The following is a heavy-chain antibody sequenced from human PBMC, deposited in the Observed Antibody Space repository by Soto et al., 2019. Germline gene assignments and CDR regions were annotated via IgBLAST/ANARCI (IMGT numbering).Heavy chain of an antibody. CDR1: GFTFSNTW. CDR3: ATDGSYAQHV. J-gene: IGHJ6*02. CDR2: INSDGTTT. V-gene: IGHV3-74*01. D-gene: IGHD2-2*01. Sequence: GGSLRLSCASSGFTFSNTWMHWVRQAPGKGLVWVSHINSDGTTTTYADSVKGRFTISRDNAKNTVHLQMNSLRAEDTAVYYCATDGSYAQHVWGQGTTVTVSS.